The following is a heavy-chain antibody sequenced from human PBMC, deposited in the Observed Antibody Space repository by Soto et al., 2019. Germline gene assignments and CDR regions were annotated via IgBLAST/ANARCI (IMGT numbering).Heavy chain of an antibody. CDR3: ARTIAARPPARRPSAWYGMDV. Sequence: SGPTLVNPTQTLTLTCTFSGFSLSTSGMCVSWIRQPPGKALEWLALIDWDDDKYYSTSLKTRLTISKDTSKNQVVLTMTNMDPVDTATYYCARTIAARPPARRPSAWYGMDVWGQGTTVTVSS. J-gene: IGHJ6*02. CDR1: GFSLSTSGMC. CDR2: IDWDDDK. V-gene: IGHV2-70*01. D-gene: IGHD6-6*01.